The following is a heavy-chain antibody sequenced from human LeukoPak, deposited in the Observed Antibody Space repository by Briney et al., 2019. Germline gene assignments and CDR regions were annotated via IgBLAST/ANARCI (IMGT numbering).Heavy chain of an antibody. CDR3: AKDRQQLSYTFDP. J-gene: IGHJ5*02. V-gene: IGHV3-30*18. D-gene: IGHD6-13*01. CDR2: ISYDGSNK. Sequence: GRSLRLSCAASGFTFSSYGMHWVRQAPGKGLEWVAVISYDGSNKYYADSVKGRFTISRDNSKNTLYLRMNSLRAEDTAVYYCAKDRQQLSYTFDPWGQGTLVTVSS. CDR1: GFTFSSYG.